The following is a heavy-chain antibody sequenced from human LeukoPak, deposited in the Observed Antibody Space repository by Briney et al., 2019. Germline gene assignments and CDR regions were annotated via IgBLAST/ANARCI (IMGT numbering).Heavy chain of an antibody. CDR1: GYTFTGYY. Sequence: ASVKVSCKASGYTFTGYYLHWVRQAPGQVPEWMGKINTNSGVTDYAQNFQGRVTMTRDTSISTGYMELSRLTSDVTAVYCCARYTGFPFFDFWGQGTLVTVSS. CDR2: INTNSGVT. CDR3: ARYTGFPFFDF. J-gene: IGHJ4*02. V-gene: IGHV1-2*02.